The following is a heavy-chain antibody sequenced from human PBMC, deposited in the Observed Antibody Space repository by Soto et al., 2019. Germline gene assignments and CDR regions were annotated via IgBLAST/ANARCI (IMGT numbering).Heavy chain of an antibody. CDR3: ARRAPRDPWAFDI. CDR1: GYTFTGYY. V-gene: IGHV1-2*04. CDR2: INPNSGGT. J-gene: IGHJ3*02. Sequence: ASVKVSCKASGYTFTGYYMHWVRQAPGQGLEWMGWINPNSGGTNYAQKFQGWVTMTRDTSINTAYMELSRLRSDDTAVYYGARRAPRDPWAFDIWGQGTMVTVSS.